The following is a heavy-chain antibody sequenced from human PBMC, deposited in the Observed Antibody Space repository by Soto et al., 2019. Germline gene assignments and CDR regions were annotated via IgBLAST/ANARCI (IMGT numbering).Heavy chain of an antibody. Sequence: EASVKVFCKASGYTFTSYGISWVRQAPGQGLEWMGWIRAYNGNTNYAQKLQGRVTMTTDTSTSTAYMELRSLRSDDTAVYYCARGPLLRYFDWLSNPFDYWGQGTLVTVSS. V-gene: IGHV1-18*04. CDR3: ARGPLLRYFDWLSNPFDY. D-gene: IGHD3-9*01. J-gene: IGHJ4*02. CDR1: GYTFTSYG. CDR2: IRAYNGNT.